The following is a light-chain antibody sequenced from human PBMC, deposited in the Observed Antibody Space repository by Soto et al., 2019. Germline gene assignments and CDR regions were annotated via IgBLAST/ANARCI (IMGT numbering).Light chain of an antibody. CDR2: GAF. CDR3: QQYNNWPPWT. V-gene: IGKV3-15*01. CDR1: QSVTSN. J-gene: IGKJ1*01. Sequence: EIVMTQSTATLSVSPGERATLSCRASQSVTSNLAWYQQKPGQSPRLLIYGAFTRATGIPARFSGSGSGTEFTLTISSLQSEDFAVYYCQQYNNWPPWTFGQGTKVDI.